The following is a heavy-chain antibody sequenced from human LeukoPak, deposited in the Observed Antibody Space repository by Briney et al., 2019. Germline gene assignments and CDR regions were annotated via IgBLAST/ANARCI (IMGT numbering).Heavy chain of an antibody. Sequence: PGRSLRLSCTASGFTFGDYAMSWVRQAPGKGLEWVGFIRSKAYGGTTDYAASVKGRFTISRDDSKSIAYLQMNSLKTEDTAVYYCIREAWYGSGSYYEKVFDYWGQGTLVTVSS. CDR3: IREAWYGSGSYYEKVFDY. J-gene: IGHJ4*02. CDR1: GFTFGDYA. V-gene: IGHV3-49*04. CDR2: IRSKAYGGTT. D-gene: IGHD3-10*01.